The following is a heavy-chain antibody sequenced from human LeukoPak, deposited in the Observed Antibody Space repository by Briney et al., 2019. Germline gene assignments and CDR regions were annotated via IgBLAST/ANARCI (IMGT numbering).Heavy chain of an antibody. D-gene: IGHD3-3*01. CDR3: ARRFLEWLSMDV. CDR2: ISSSGSTI. Sequence: GGSLRLSCAASGFTFSDYYMRWIRQAPGKGLEWVSYISSSGSTIYYADSVKGRFTISRDNAKNSLYLQMNSLRAEDTAVYYCARRFLEWLSMDVWGQGTTVTVSS. V-gene: IGHV3-11*01. CDR1: GFTFSDYY. J-gene: IGHJ6*02.